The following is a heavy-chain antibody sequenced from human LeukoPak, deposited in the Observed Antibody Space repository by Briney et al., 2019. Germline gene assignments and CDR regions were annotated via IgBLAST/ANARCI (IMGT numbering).Heavy chain of an antibody. D-gene: IGHD3-3*01. Sequence: ASVKVSCKASGYTFTSYDINWVRQATGQGLEWMGWMNPNSGNTGYAQKFQGRVTMTRNTSISTAYMELSSLRSEDTAVYYCARGVRITIFGVVIIRYRFDPWGQGTLVTVSS. CDR3: ARGVRITIFGVVIIRYRFDP. J-gene: IGHJ5*02. CDR2: MNPNSGNT. CDR1: GYTFTSYD. V-gene: IGHV1-8*01.